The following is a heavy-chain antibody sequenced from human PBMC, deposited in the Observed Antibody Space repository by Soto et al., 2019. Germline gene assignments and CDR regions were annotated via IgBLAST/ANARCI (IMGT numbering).Heavy chain of an antibody. Sequence: QVQLVQSGAEVKKPGSSVTVSCKASGGTFGNSAISWVRQAPGQGLEWMGGIMPIFPTPDYAQKFQGRVTITADESTRTAYMELTSLRSEDTAVYYCARDNVRRQIGGNYYFGMDVWGRGTTVTV. CDR3: ARDNVRRQIGGNYYFGMDV. CDR1: GGTFGNSA. V-gene: IGHV1-69*12. D-gene: IGHD1-26*01. J-gene: IGHJ6*02. CDR2: IMPIFPTP.